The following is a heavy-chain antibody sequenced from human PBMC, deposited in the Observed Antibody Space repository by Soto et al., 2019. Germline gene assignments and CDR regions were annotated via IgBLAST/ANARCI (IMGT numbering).Heavy chain of an antibody. CDR1: GGTFSSYA. V-gene: IGHV1-69*13. D-gene: IGHD2-2*01. J-gene: IGHJ6*02. CDR3: ARERDIVVVPAAIHYGMDV. Sequence: VASVKVSCKXSGGTFSSYAISWVRQAPGQGLEWMGGIIPIFGTANYAQKFQGRVTITADESTSTAYMELSSLRSEDTAVYYCARERDIVVVPAAIHYGMDVWGQGTTVTVSS. CDR2: IIPIFGTA.